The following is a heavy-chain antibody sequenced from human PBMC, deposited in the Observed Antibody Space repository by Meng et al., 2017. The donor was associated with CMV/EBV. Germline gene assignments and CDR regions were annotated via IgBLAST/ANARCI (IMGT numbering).Heavy chain of an antibody. Sequence: TVSSYAMSWVRQAPGKGLEWVSAISGSGGRTYYADSVKGRFTISRDNSKNTLYLQMNSLRAEDTAVYYCAKGTPDIVVVVAANGPFVYWGQGTLVTVSS. D-gene: IGHD2-15*01. J-gene: IGHJ4*02. V-gene: IGHV3-23*01. CDR2: ISGSGGRT. CDR1: TVSSYA. CDR3: AKGTPDIVVVVAANGPFVY.